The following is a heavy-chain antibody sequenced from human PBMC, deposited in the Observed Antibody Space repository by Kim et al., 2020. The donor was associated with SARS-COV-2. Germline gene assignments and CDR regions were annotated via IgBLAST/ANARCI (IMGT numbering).Heavy chain of an antibody. CDR2: ISSGDTFT. V-gene: IGHV3-11*05. CDR1: GFTFSDSY. Sequence: GGSLRLSCAASGFTFSDSYMSWIRQAPGRGLEWISYISSGDTFTNYTDSVKGRFTVPRDNTKNSLFLQMNSLRTEDTAVYYCARGMRGLFDYWGQGILVT. CDR3: ARGMRGLFDY. D-gene: IGHD1-26*01. J-gene: IGHJ4*02.